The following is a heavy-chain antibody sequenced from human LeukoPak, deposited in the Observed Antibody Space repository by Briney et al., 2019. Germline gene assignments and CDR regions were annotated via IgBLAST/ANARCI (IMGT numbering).Heavy chain of an antibody. CDR2: ISGSGRTI. J-gene: IGHJ4*02. CDR1: GLTFSSYE. V-gene: IGHV3-48*03. D-gene: IGHD5-12*01. CDR3: ASPQTSGYAFSY. Sequence: GGSLRLSCAASGLTFSSYEMIWVRQAPGKGLECVSYISGSGRTIYYADSVKGRFTISRDNAKNSLYLQMYSLRAGDTAAYYCASPQTSGYAFSYWGQGTLVTVSS.